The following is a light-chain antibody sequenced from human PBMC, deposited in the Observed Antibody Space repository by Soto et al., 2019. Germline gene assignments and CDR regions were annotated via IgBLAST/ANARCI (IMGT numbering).Light chain of an antibody. CDR2: WAS. Sequence: DIVMTQSPDSLAVSLGERATINCKSSQSVLYSANNKNYLAWYQQKPGQPPKLLISWASNRESGVPERFSRSGSGTDFTLTISSLQAEDVAVYYCQQYFTIPEAFGQGTKVEIK. CDR3: QQYFTIPEA. CDR1: QSVLYSANNKNY. V-gene: IGKV4-1*01. J-gene: IGKJ1*01.